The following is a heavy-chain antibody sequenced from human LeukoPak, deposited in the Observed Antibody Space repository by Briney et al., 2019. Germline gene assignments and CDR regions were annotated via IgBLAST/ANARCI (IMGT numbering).Heavy chain of an antibody. D-gene: IGHD5-12*01. J-gene: IGHJ4*02. CDR1: GGSIGSGH. V-gene: IGHV4-59*01. CDR3: VASYGGYVLDY. Sequence: SETLSLTCTVSGGSIGSGHWYWIWQPSRKGLEWVGIVFNNGGTKHNPYLTRRVAISVDTSKNQFALKLTSVTAADTAVYYCVASYGGYVLDYWGQGALVIVSS. CDR2: VFNNGGT.